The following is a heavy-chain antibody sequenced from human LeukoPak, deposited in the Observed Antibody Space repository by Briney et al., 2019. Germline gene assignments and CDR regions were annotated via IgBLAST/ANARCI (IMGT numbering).Heavy chain of an antibody. CDR2: MNPNSGNR. CDR1: GYTFTSYD. D-gene: IGHD2-21*02. CDR3: ARAIPFRYMLGGDYYEKSSHGFDI. Sequence: ASVKVSCKASGYTFTSYDVNWVRQAAGQGLEWMGWMNPNSGNRGYAQKLQGRVIMTTDASTNTAYMELNSLYSEDTAVYYCARAIPFRYMLGGDYYEKSSHGFDIWGQGTMVTVSS. V-gene: IGHV1-8*01. J-gene: IGHJ3*02.